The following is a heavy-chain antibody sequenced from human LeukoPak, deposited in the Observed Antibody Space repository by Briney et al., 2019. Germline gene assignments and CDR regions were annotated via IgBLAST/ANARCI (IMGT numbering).Heavy chain of an antibody. CDR1: GFTFSSYG. D-gene: IGHD6-13*01. V-gene: IGHV3-23*01. J-gene: IGHJ4*02. Sequence: AGGSLRLSCAASGFTFSSYGMSWVRQAPGKGLEWVSAISGSGGSTYYADSVKGRFTISRDNSKNTLYLQMNSLRAEDTAVYYCAKGVHSSSWYFDYWGQGTLVTVSS. CDR2: ISGSGGST. CDR3: AKGVHSSSWYFDY.